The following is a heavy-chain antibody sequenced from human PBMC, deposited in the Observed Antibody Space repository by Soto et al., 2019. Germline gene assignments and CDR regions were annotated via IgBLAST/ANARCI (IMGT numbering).Heavy chain of an antibody. CDR3: ARLVGATTSGFDY. J-gene: IGHJ4*02. D-gene: IGHD1-26*01. CDR2: IYPGDSDS. V-gene: IGHV5-51*01. Sequence: GESLKISCTASGYSFITYWIGWVRQMPGKGLEWLGVIYPGDSDSRYSPSFQGLVTISADKSVSTAYLQWSSLRASDTAMYFCARLVGATTSGFDYWGQGTLVTVSS. CDR1: GYSFITYW.